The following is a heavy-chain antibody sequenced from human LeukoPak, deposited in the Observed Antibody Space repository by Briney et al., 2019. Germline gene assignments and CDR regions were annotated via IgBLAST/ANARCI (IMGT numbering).Heavy chain of an antibody. CDR2: ISAYNGNT. CDR3: AREEDTAMVGDDAFDI. Sequence: ASVKVSCKASGYTFTSYGISWVRQAPGQGLEWMGWISAYNGNTNYAQKLQGRVTMTTDTSTSTAYMELRSLRSDDTAVYYCAREEDTAMVGDDAFDIWGQGTMVTVSS. J-gene: IGHJ3*02. V-gene: IGHV1-18*01. D-gene: IGHD5-18*01. CDR1: GYTFTSYG.